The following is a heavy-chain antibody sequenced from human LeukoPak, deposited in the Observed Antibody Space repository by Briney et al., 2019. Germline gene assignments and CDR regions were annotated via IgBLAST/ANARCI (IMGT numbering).Heavy chain of an antibody. J-gene: IGHJ5*02. CDR1: GDSVSSDSAS. CDR3: GREVLGFDP. V-gene: IGHV6-1*01. CDR2: TYYRSKWAH. Sequence: SQTLSLTWAIAGDSVSSDSASWNWIRQSPSRCLEWLGRTYYRSKWAHEYAVSVKSRITINPDTAKNQFSLEFNSVTPEDTAVYYCGREVLGFDPGAQGTLVTVSS.